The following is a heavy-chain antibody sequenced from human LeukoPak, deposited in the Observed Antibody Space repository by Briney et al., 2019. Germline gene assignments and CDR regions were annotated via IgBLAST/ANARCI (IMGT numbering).Heavy chain of an antibody. J-gene: IGHJ4*02. CDR2: ISGSGGST. D-gene: IGHD3-22*01. V-gene: IGHV3-23*01. CDR1: GFTFSSYA. Sequence: PGGSLRLSRAASGFTFSSYAMSWVRQAPGKGLEWVSAISGSGGSTYYADSVKGRFTISRDNSKNTLYLQMNSLRAEDTAVYYCAKAEYYYDSSGYSHWGQGTLVTVSS. CDR3: AKAEYYYDSSGYSH.